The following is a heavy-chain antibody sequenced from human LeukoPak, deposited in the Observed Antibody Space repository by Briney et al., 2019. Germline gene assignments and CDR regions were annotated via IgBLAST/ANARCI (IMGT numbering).Heavy chain of an antibody. CDR3: ARGQEHLYFRPFEQ. CDR1: GGTFTDSY. CDR2: INHSGTT. J-gene: IGHJ4*02. Sequence: SETLSLTCAVYGGTFTDSYWTWIRQSPGKGLEWMGEINHSGTTNYNPSLKSRVTISLDTSKIQFSLSLTSVTAADTALYFCARGQEHLYFRPFEQWGQGTLVTVSS. D-gene: IGHD2/OR15-2a*01. V-gene: IGHV4-34*08.